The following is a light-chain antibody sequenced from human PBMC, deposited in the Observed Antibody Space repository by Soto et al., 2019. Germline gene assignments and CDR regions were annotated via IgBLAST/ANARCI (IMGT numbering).Light chain of an antibody. Sequence: QSALTPPRSVSGSPGQSVTISCTGTSSDVGGYNYVSWYQQHPGKAPKLMIYDVSKRPSGVPDRFSGSKSGNTASLTISGLQAEDEADYYCCSYAGSYTLYVFGTGTKVT. CDR3: CSYAGSYTLYV. J-gene: IGLJ1*01. CDR1: SSDVGGYNY. CDR2: DVS. V-gene: IGLV2-11*01.